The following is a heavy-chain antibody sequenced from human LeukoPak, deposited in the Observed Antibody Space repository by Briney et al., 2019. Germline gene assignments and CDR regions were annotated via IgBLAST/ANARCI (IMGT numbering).Heavy chain of an antibody. CDR3: ARLGHTADFDY. CDR2: IYHSGTT. CDR1: GRSISSGGYS. J-gene: IGHJ4*02. D-gene: IGHD2-21*02. Sequence: SHTLSLTCALSGRSISSGGYSWSWLRQPPGKGLEWIGYIYHSGTTYYNPSLKSRATISVDRSKNQCSLKRSSVTAADTAVYYGARLGHTADFDYWGQGTLVTVS. V-gene: IGHV4-30-2*01.